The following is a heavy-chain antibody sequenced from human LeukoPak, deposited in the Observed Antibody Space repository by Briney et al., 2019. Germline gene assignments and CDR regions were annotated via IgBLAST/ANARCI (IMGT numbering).Heavy chain of an antibody. CDR2: IYYSGNT. CDR3: ARGADSSGYYSIFYFDY. CDR1: GGSFSGYY. J-gene: IGHJ4*02. Sequence: PSETLSLTCAVYGGSFSGYYWSWIRQPPGKGLGWIGSIYYSGNTYYNPSLKSRVTISVDTSKNQFSLKLSSVTAADTAVYYCARGADSSGYYSIFYFDYWGQGTLVTVSS. V-gene: IGHV4-34*01. D-gene: IGHD3-22*01.